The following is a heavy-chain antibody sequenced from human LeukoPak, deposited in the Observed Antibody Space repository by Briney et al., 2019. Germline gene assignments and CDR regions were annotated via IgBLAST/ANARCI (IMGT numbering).Heavy chain of an antibody. CDR3: ARGLYYGGNQRTHDAFDI. CDR1: GYIFTDYY. Sequence: ASVKVSCKASGYIFTDYYMHLVRQAPGQGLEWMGWFNPASGGTKYAQKFQGRVTMTRDTSINTAYMELSSLGLDDTAVYYCARGLYYGGNQRTHDAFDIWGEGTLVTVSS. D-gene: IGHD4-23*01. CDR2: FNPASGGT. J-gene: IGHJ3*02. V-gene: IGHV1-2*02.